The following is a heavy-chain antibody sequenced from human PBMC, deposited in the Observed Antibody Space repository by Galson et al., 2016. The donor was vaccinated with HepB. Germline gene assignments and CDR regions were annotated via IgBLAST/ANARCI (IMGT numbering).Heavy chain of an antibody. D-gene: IGHD2-15*01. CDR1: GFTFSNYW. V-gene: IGHV3-7*01. J-gene: IGHJ4*02. Sequence: SLRLSCAASGFTFSNYWMSWIRQAPGKGLEWVSYIKPDGSETYYVDSVKGRCTISRDNAKNSLSLQMYSLSVEDTAVYYCVWPSRVVDPDYWGQGTLVIVSS. CDR3: VWPSRVVDPDY. CDR2: IKPDGSET.